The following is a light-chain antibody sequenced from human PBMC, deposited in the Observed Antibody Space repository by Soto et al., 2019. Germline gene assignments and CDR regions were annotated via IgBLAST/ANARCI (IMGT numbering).Light chain of an antibody. J-gene: IGLJ1*01. CDR2: EVS. V-gene: IGLV2-8*01. CDR3: SSYAGSNNWN. Sequence: QSALTQPPSASGSPGQSVTISCTGTSSDVGGYNYVSWYQQHPGKAPKLMIYEVSKRPSWVPDRFSGSKSGNTASLTVSGLQDEDEADYYCSSYAGSNNWNFGTGTKVTVL. CDR1: SSDVGGYNY.